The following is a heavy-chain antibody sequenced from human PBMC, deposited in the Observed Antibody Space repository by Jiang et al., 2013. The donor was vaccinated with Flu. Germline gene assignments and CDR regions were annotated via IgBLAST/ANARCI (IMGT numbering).Heavy chain of an antibody. J-gene: IGHJ4*02. CDR2: IIPIFGTA. D-gene: IGHD5-12*01. V-gene: IGHV1-69*01. CDR3: ARVVVAEPVIIYYFDY. Sequence: SGAEVKKPGSSVKVSCKASGGTFSSYAISWVRQAPGQGLEWMGGIIPIFGTANYAQKFQGRVTITADESTSTAYMELSSLRSEDTAVYYCARVVVAEPVIIYYFDYWGQGTLVHRLL. CDR1: GGTFSSYA.